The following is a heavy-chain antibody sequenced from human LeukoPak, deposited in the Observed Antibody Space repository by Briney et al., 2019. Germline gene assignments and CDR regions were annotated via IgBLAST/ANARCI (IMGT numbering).Heavy chain of an antibody. J-gene: IGHJ3*01. CDR1: GGSFSGYY. Sequence: SETLSLTCAVYGGSFSGYYWSWIRQPPGKGLEWIGEINHSGSTNYNPSLKSRVTISVDTSKNQFSLKLSSVTAADTAVYYCARGLRSWGQGTMVTVSS. V-gene: IGHV4-34*01. CDR3: ARGLRS. CDR2: INHSGST.